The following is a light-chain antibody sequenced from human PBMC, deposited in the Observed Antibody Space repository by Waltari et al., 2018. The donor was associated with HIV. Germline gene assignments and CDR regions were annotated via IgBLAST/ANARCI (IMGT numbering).Light chain of an antibody. J-gene: IGKJ3*01. CDR2: AAS. CDR1: QGIRNS. Sequence: DIQLTQSPSFLSASVGDRVTITCRASQGIRNSLAWYQQRPGKAPNLLIYAASTLHSGVPSRFSGSGSGTDFTLTISSLQPEDFATYYCQQFKTYPLTFGPGTKVDVK. CDR3: QQFKTYPLT. V-gene: IGKV1-9*01.